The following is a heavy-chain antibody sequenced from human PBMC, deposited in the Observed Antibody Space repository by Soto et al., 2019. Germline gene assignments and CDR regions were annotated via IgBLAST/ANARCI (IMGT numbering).Heavy chain of an antibody. V-gene: IGHV1-18*04. CDR3: AREVGHMDV. D-gene: IGHD2-2*01. CDR2: VSPYNGDT. J-gene: IGHJ6*02. CDR1: GYTFTTYG. Sequence: QVQLVQSGAEVKKPGASVKVSCKASGYTFTTYGINWVRQAPGQGLEWMGWVSPYNGDTTYAQKVQGRVTMTTDTYTTTASLELRSLRSDDTAVYYCAREVGHMDVWGQGTTVTVSS.